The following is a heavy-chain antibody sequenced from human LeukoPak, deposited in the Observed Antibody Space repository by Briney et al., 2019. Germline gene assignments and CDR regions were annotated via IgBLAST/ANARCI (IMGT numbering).Heavy chain of an antibody. CDR3: ARGPPQAWQQQLGPRGYYYYFYMYV. Sequence: ASEKVSCKASGYTVTSYGINWVRHATPQGLEWMGWMNLYNSKTGYAQKFQGRVTMTRNTSISTAYMELSSLRSEDTAVYYCARGPPQAWQQQLGPRGYYYYFYMYVWGKGTTVTV. D-gene: IGHD6-13*01. J-gene: IGHJ6*03. V-gene: IGHV1-8*01. CDR2: MNLYNSKT. CDR1: GYTVTSYG.